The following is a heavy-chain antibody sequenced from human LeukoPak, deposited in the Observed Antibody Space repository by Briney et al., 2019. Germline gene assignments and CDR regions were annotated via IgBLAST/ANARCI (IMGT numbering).Heavy chain of an antibody. CDR1: GFTFEDYA. CDR3: ARDHYYDSSGYHYFDY. V-gene: IGHV3-9*01. Sequence: PGRSLRLSCAASGFTFEDYAMHWVRQVPGKGLEWVSGISWNSGRIGYADSVRGRLTISRDNAKNSLYLQMNSLRAEDTALYYCARDHYYDSSGYHYFDYWGQGTLVTVSS. CDR2: ISWNSGRI. J-gene: IGHJ4*02. D-gene: IGHD3-22*01.